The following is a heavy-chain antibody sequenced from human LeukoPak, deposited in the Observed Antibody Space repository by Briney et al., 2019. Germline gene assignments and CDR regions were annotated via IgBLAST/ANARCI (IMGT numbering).Heavy chain of an antibody. CDR2: ISGSGGST. CDR1: GFTVSSNY. Sequence: QAGGSLRLSCAASGFTVSSNYMSWVRQAPGKGLEWVSAISGSGGSTYYADSVKGRFTISRDNSKNTLYLQMNSLRAEDTAVYYCASRYYDFWSGYSDWYYGMDVWGQGTTVTVSS. CDR3: ASRYYDFWSGYSDWYYGMDV. V-gene: IGHV3-23*01. D-gene: IGHD3-3*01. J-gene: IGHJ6*02.